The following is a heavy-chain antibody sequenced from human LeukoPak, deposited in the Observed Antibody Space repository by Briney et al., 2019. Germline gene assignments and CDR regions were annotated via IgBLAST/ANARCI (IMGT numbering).Heavy chain of an antibody. J-gene: IGHJ3*02. CDR2: INSDGSGT. CDR3: ARDRLTNDAFDI. CDR1: GFTFNSYW. V-gene: IGHV3-74*01. D-gene: IGHD2-8*01. Sequence: AGGSLRLSCAASGFTFNSYWMHWVRQAPGKGLVWVSRINSDGSGTSDADFVKGRFTISRDNSKNTLYLQMNSLRAEDTAMYYCARDRLTNDAFDIRGQGTMVTVSS.